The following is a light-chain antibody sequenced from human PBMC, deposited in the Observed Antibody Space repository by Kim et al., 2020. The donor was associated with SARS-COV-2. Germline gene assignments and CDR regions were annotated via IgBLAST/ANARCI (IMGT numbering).Light chain of an antibody. CDR3: CSSAGTSWV. CDR2: DVT. Sequence: QSALTQPHSVSGSPGQSVTISCTGTSSDVGAYSYVSWYQQHPDKAPKLMIYDVTKRPSGVPDRFSGSKSGNAASLTISGLQADDEADYYCCSSAGTSWVFGGGTQLTVL. J-gene: IGLJ3*02. CDR1: SSDVGAYSY. V-gene: IGLV2-11*01.